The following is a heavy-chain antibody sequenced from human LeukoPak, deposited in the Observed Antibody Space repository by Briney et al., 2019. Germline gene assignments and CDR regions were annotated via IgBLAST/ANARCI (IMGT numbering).Heavy chain of an antibody. CDR1: GGSFSGNY. J-gene: IGHJ6*04. CDR3: ARDRRNSGYDKSYYYYYGMDV. V-gene: IGHV4-34*01. Sequence: PSETLSLTCAVYGGSFSGNYWSWIRQPPGKGLEWIGEINHSGSTNYNPSLKSRVTISVDTSKNQFSLKLSSVTAADTAVYYCARDRRNSGYDKSYYYYYGMDVWGKGTTVTVSS. D-gene: IGHD5-12*01. CDR2: INHSGST.